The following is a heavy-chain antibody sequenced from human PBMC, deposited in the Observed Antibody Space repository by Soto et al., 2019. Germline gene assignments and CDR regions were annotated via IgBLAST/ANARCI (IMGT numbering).Heavy chain of an antibody. CDR3: ARGGVEMATGFDY. CDR2: IWYDGSNK. Sequence: QVQLVESGGGVVQPGRSLRLSCAASGFTFSSYGMHWVRQAPGKGLEWVAVIWYDGSNKYYADSVKGRFTISRDNSKNTLYLQMNSLRAEDTAVYYCARGGVEMATGFDYWGQGTLVTVSS. CDR1: GFTFSSYG. J-gene: IGHJ4*02. D-gene: IGHD5-12*01. V-gene: IGHV3-33*01.